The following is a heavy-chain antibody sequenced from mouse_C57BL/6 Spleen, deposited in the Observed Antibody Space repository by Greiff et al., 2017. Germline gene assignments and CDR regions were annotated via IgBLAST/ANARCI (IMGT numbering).Heavy chain of an antibody. CDR1: GYTFTSYW. Sequence: VQLQQPGAELVRPGSSVKLSCKASGYTFTSYWMDWVKQRPGQGLEWIGNIYPSDSETHYNQKFKDKATLTVDKSSSTAYMQLSSLTSEDSAVYYCARGGLITTVVATDAMDYWGQGTSVTVSS. J-gene: IGHJ4*01. CDR2: IYPSDSET. V-gene: IGHV1-61*01. CDR3: ARGGLITTVVATDAMDY. D-gene: IGHD1-1*01.